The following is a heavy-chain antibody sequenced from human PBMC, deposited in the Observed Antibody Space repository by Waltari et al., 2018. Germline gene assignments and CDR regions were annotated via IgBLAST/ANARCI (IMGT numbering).Heavy chain of an antibody. J-gene: IGHJ4*02. D-gene: IGHD3-3*01. Sequence: EVQLVESGGGLVKPGGSLRLSCAASGFTFSSYSMNWVRQAPGKGLEWVSSISSSSSYIYYAESVKGRFTISRDNAKNSLYLQMNSLRAEDTAVYYCARSGIDTRFLEWFPRYFDYWGQGTLVTVSS. CDR3: ARSGIDTRFLEWFPRYFDY. CDR2: ISSSSSYI. V-gene: IGHV3-21*01. CDR1: GFTFSSYS.